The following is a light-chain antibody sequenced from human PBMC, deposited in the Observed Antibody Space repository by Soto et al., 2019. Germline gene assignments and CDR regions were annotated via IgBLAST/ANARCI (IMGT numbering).Light chain of an antibody. CDR1: SSNIGNNY. CDR2: DNN. V-gene: IGLV1-51*01. Sequence: QSVLTQPPSVSAAPGQKVPISCSGSSSNIGNNYVSWYQQLPGTAPKLLIYDNNKRPSGIPDRFSGSKSGTSATLGITGLQTGDEVDYYCGTWDSSLSAYVFGTGTKLTVL. J-gene: IGLJ1*01. CDR3: GTWDSSLSAYV.